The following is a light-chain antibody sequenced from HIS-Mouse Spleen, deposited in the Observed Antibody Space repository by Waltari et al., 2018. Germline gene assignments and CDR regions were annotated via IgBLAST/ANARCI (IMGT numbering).Light chain of an antibody. Sequence: QPALTQPASVSGSPGQSITISRTGTSSDGGSHNLVSCHQQHPGKAPKLRIYEGSKRPSVVSNRFSGSKSGNTASLTISGLQAEDEADYYCCSYAGSSTPNYVFGTGTKVTVL. CDR3: CSYAGSSTPNYV. V-gene: IGLV2-23*01. CDR1: SSDGGSHNL. CDR2: EGS. J-gene: IGLJ1*01.